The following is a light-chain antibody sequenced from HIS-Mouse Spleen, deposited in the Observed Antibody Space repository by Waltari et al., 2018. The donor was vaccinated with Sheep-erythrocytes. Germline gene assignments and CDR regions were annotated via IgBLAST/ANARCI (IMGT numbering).Light chain of an antibody. CDR3: QQRSNWYT. J-gene: IGKJ2*01. CDR1: QSVSSY. CDR2: DAS. Sequence: EIVLTQSPATLSLSPGERATLSCRASQSVSSYLAWYQQKPGQAPRLLIYDASNRATGIPARFSGSGSGTDFTLTICSLEPEDFAVYYCQQRSNWYTFGQGTKVEIK. V-gene: IGKV3-11*01.